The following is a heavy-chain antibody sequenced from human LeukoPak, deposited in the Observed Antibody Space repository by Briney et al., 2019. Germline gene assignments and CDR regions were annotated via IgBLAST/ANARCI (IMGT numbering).Heavy chain of an antibody. D-gene: IGHD1-1*01. CDR2: VYYSGST. CDR3: ARQGRSTGGIFDY. Sequence: PSETLSLTCTVSGGSISSDGYYWGWIRQPPGEGLEWIGSVYYSGSTYYNPSLKSRVTISLDTSKIQFSLKLSSVTAADTAVYYCARQGRSTGGIFDYWGQGTLVTVSS. J-gene: IGHJ4*02. V-gene: IGHV4-39*01. CDR1: GGSISSDGYY.